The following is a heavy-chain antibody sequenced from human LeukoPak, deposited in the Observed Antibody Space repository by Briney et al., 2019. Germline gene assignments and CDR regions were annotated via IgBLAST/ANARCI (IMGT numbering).Heavy chain of an antibody. CDR1: GDSIRSNNYY. J-gene: IGHJ4*02. Sequence: PSETLSLTCTVSGDSIRSNNYYWGWIRQPPGKGLEWIGSIYDTGSTFYTPSLKSRVIISVDTSKNQFSLKLSSVTAADTAVYYCQSRFLEWLLDYWGQGTLVTVSS. CDR2: IYDTGST. D-gene: IGHD3-3*01. CDR3: QSRFLEWLLDY. V-gene: IGHV4-39*01.